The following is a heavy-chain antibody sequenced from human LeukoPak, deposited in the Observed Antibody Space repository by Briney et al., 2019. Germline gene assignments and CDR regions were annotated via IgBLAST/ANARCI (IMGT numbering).Heavy chain of an antibody. CDR2: IYTSGST. Sequence: SETLSLTCAVYGGSFSGYYWSWIRQPAGKGLEWIGRIYTSGSTNYNPSLKSRVTMSVDTSKNQFSLKLSTVTAANTAVYYCARETVTTDWFDPWGQGTLVTVSS. CDR1: GGSFSGYY. J-gene: IGHJ5*02. V-gene: IGHV4-4*07. CDR3: ARETVTTDWFDP. D-gene: IGHD4-17*01.